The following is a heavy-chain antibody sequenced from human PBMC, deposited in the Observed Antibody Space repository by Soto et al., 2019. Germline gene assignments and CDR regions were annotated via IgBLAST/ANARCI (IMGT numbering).Heavy chain of an antibody. D-gene: IGHD2-2*01. Sequence: SGPTLVNPTQTLTLTCTFSGFSLSTSGMCVSWIRQPPGKALEWLALVDWDDDKYYSTSLKTRLTISKDTSKNQVVLTMTNMDPVDTATYYCARDIVLVPAAINYYYYGMDVWGQGTTVTVSS. J-gene: IGHJ6*02. V-gene: IGHV2-70*01. CDR3: ARDIVLVPAAINYYYYGMDV. CDR2: VDWDDDK. CDR1: GFSLSTSGMC.